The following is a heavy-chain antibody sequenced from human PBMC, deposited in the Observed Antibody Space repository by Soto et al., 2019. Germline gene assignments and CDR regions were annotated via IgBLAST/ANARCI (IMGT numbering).Heavy chain of an antibody. CDR1: GFTFVTYD. CDR3: AKRTGLSGSKGVFDY. D-gene: IGHD1-26*01. CDR2: TSGSGGST. J-gene: IGHJ4*02. V-gene: IGHV3-23*01. Sequence: GGSLRLSCAASGFTFVTYDMSWVRQAPGKGLEWVSTTSGSGGSTDYADSVRGRFTISRDNSKNTFYLQMNSLRAEDTALYYCAKRTGLSGSKGVFDYWGQGALVTVSS.